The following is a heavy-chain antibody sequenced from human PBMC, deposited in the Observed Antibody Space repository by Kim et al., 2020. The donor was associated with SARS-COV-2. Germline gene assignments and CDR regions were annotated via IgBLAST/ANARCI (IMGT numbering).Heavy chain of an antibody. V-gene: IGHV3-30*03. CDR3: ARDLTPPSSGAFDY. J-gene: IGHJ4*02. CDR1: GFTFSSYG. CDR2: ISYDGSNK. D-gene: IGHD7-27*01. Sequence: GGSLRLSCEASGFTFSSYGMHWVRQAPGKGLEWVAVISYDGSNKYYADSVKGRFTISRDNSKNTLYLQMNSLSAEDTAVYYCARDLTPPSSGAFDYWGQGTLVTVSS.